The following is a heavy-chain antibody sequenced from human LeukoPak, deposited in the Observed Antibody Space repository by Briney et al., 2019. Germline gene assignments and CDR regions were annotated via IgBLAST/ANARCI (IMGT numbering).Heavy chain of an antibody. J-gene: IGHJ6*03. CDR2: ISSSSSYI. CDR1: GFTFSSYS. Sequence: GGSLRLSCAASGFTFSSYSMNWVRQAPGKGLEWVSSISSSSSYIYYADSVKGRFTISRDNANNSLYLQMNSLRAEDTAVYYCARDLDSSSPYYYYYMDVWGKGTTVTVSS. CDR3: ARDLDSSSPYYYYYMDV. D-gene: IGHD6-6*01. V-gene: IGHV3-21*01.